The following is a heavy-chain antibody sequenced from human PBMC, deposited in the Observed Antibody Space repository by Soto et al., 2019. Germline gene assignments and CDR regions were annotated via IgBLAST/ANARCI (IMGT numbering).Heavy chain of an antibody. CDR1: GYTFTSYG. CDR3: ARPTRRGSVLLWSAH. J-gene: IGHJ4*02. CDR2: ISAITDET. D-gene: IGHD2-15*01. V-gene: IGHV1-18*01. Sequence: VQLVQSGPEVKKPGGSVKVSCKASGYTFTSYGITWVRQAPGQGLEWMGWISAITDETKYAQKFQGRVTMTTDTSTTTAFMELRSLTSDDTAVYYCARPTRRGSVLLWSAHWGQGTLVTVSS.